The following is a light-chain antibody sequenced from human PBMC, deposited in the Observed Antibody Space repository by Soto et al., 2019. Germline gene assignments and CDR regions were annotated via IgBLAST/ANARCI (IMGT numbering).Light chain of an antibody. CDR3: VLYMGSGFWV. J-gene: IGLJ3*02. CDR2: STN. Sequence: QTVVTHEPSFSVSPGGTVTLTCGLTSDSVSTSYYASWYQQTPGQTPRMLIYSTNTRSSGVPDRFSGSILGNKAALTITGAQADDESDYYCVLYMGSGFWVFGGGTTVTVL. CDR1: SDSVSTSYY. V-gene: IGLV8-61*01.